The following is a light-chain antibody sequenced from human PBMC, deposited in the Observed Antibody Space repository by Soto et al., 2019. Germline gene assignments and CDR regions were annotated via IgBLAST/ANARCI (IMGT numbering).Light chain of an antibody. Sequence: QSVLTQPASVSGSPGHSITISCTGTSSDNGGYNDVSWYQQHPGKAPKLMIYDVSNRPSGVSNRFSGSKSGNTASLTISGLQAEDEADYYCNSYTSSSTLLYVFGNGTKVTVL. CDR1: SSDNGGYND. J-gene: IGLJ1*01. V-gene: IGLV2-14*01. CDR2: DVS. CDR3: NSYTSSSTLLYV.